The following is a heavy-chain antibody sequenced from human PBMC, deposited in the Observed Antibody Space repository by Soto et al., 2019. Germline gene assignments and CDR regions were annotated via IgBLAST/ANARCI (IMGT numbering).Heavy chain of an antibody. CDR3: ATMPTYYHYGMDV. CDR2: MNPSDSYT. J-gene: IGHJ6*02. Sequence: PGESLKISCEGSGDTFATYWITWVRQMPGKGLEYMGRMNPSDSYTTYSPSFQGHVTISADKSSSTAYLQWSSLEASDTAVYYCATMPTYYHYGMDVWGQGTTVTVS. CDR1: GDTFATYW. V-gene: IGHV5-10-1*01. D-gene: IGHD3-10*01.